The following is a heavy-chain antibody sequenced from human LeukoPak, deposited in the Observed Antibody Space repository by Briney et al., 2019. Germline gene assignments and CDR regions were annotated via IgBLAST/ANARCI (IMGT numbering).Heavy chain of an antibody. D-gene: IGHD2-15*01. V-gene: IGHV4-59*01. Sequence: PSETLSLTCTVPGGSISSYYWSWIRQPPGKGLEWIGYIYYSGSTNYNPSLKSRVTISVDTSKNQFSLKLSSVTAADTAVYYCARGDSLFDYWGQGTLVTVSS. J-gene: IGHJ4*02. CDR2: IYYSGST. CDR3: ARGDSLFDY. CDR1: GGSISSYY.